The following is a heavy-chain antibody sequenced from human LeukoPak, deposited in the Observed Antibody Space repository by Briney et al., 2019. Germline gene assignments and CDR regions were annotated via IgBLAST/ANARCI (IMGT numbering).Heavy chain of an antibody. Sequence: GGSLRLSCAASGFTFSNYAMSWVRQAPGKGLEWVSSISSSGSSTYYADSVKGRFTISRDNSKNTRFLQMNSLRAEDTAVYYCATQRSGWHYFDYWGQGTLVTVSS. J-gene: IGHJ4*02. V-gene: IGHV3-23*01. CDR3: ATQRSGWHYFDY. CDR1: GFTFSNYA. D-gene: IGHD6-19*01. CDR2: ISSSGSST.